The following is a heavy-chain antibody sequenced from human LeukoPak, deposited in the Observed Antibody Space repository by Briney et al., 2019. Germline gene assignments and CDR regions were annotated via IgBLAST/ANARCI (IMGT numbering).Heavy chain of an antibody. CDR2: IGGGGAYT. CDR3: AKDRYYYGSGSSTTDY. V-gene: IGHV3-23*01. CDR1: GFTFSSYA. D-gene: IGHD3-10*01. J-gene: IGHJ4*02. Sequence: GGSLRLSCVASGFTFSSYAMNWVRQAPGKGLEWVSVIGGGGAYTHYADSVKGRFTISRDNSKNTLYLEMNSLRAEDTAIYYCAKDRYYYGSGSSTTDYWGQGTLVTVSS.